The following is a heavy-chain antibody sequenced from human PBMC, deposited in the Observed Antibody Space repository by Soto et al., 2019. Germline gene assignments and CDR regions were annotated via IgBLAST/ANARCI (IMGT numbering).Heavy chain of an antibody. Sequence: EVQVVESGGGLIQPGGSLRLICGASGLSVTANYMTWVRQAPGRGLEWLSIIYRGGGTYYADSLKGRAIISRDGSRNMVFLQMNSLTAEDAGVYYCARRDDSETFDIWGRGTAVNVSS. CDR2: IYRGGGT. V-gene: IGHV3-53*01. D-gene: IGHD5-18*01. CDR1: GLSVTANY. J-gene: IGHJ3*02. CDR3: ARRDDSETFDI.